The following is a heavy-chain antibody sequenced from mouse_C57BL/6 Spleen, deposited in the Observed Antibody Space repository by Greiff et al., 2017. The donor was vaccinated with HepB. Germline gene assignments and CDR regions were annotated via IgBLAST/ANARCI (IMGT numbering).Heavy chain of an antibody. CDR3: ARGDYYGSSYGFAY. CDR2: IYPGSGST. D-gene: IGHD1-1*01. J-gene: IGHJ3*01. CDR1: GYTFTSYW. V-gene: IGHV1-55*01. Sequence: QVQLKQPGAELVKPGASVKMSCKASGYTFTSYWITWVKQRPGQGLAWIGDIYPGSGSTNYNEKFKSKATLTVDTSSSTAYMQLSSLTSEDSAVYYCARGDYYGSSYGFAYWGQGTLVTVAA.